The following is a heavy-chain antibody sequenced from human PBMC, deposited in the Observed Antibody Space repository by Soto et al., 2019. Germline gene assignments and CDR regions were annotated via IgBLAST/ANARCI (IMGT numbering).Heavy chain of an antibody. D-gene: IGHD3-10*01. Sequence: QVQLQESGPGLVKPSETLSLTCTVSGGSISSYYWSWIRQPPGKGLEWIGYIYYSGSTNYNPSLKSRVTISVDTSKNQFSLKLSSVTAADTAVYYCARQVPGPYGSGSFDSWGQGTLVPVSS. J-gene: IGHJ4*02. CDR2: IYYSGST. CDR1: GGSISSYY. CDR3: ARQVPGPYGSGSFDS. V-gene: IGHV4-59*08.